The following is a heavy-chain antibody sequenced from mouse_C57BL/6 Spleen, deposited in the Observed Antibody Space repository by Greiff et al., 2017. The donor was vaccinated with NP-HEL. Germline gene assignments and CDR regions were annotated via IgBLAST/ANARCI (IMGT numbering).Heavy chain of an antibody. V-gene: IGHV5-12*01. CDR3: ARQGDYGSSYVWYFDV. J-gene: IGHJ1*03. CDR1: GFTFSDYY. Sequence: EVKLVESGGGLVQPGGSLKLSCAASGFTFSDYYMYWVRQTPEKRLEWVAYISNGGGSTYYPATVKGRFTISRDNAKNTLYLQMSRLKSEDTAMYYCARQGDYGSSYVWYFDVWGTGTTVTVSS. CDR2: ISNGGGST. D-gene: IGHD1-1*01.